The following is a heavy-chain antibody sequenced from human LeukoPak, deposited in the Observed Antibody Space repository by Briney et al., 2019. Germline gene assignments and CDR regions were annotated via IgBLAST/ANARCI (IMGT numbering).Heavy chain of an antibody. CDR2: IIPIFGTA. CDR3: ARERYYGSGSPPAPYYFDY. Sequence: SVKVSCKASGGTFSSYAISWVRQAPGQGLEWMGGIIPIFGTANYAQKFQGRVTITADESTSTAYMELSSLRSEDTAVYYCARERYYGSGSPPAPYYFDYWGQGTLVTVSS. V-gene: IGHV1-69*13. D-gene: IGHD3-10*01. J-gene: IGHJ4*02. CDR1: GGTFSSYA.